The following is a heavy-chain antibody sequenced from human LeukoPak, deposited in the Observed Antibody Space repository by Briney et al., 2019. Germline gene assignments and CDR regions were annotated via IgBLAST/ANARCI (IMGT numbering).Heavy chain of an antibody. CDR1: GFTFDDYA. D-gene: IGHD4-23*01. CDR3: AKDMRGQGGNAFNY. J-gene: IGHJ4*02. V-gene: IGHV3-9*01. Sequence: GGSLRLSCAASGFTFDDYAMHWVRQAPGKGLEWVSGISWNSGSIGYADSVKGRFTISRDNAKNSLYLQMNSLRAEDTALYYCAKDMRGQGGNAFNYWGQGTLVTVSS. CDR2: ISWNSGSI.